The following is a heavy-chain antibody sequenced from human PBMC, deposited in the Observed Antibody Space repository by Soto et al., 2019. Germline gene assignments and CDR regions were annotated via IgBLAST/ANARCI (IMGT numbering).Heavy chain of an antibody. Sequence: EVQLMESGGGLVQPGGSLRLSCAASGFSFGASWMAWVRQAPGKGLEWVADIKQDGSEKNYVDSVKGRVTISRDNAKNSRYLQINRLRAEDTAGLYCTRDPYNGVSDYWVLGTVVTVSS. V-gene: IGHV3-7*01. CDR2: IKQDGSEK. D-gene: IGHD1-1*01. CDR3: TRDPYNGVSDY. CDR1: GFSFGASW. J-gene: IGHJ4*02.